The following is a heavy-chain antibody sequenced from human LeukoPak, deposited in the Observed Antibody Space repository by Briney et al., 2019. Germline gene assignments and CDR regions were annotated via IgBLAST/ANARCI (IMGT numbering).Heavy chain of an antibody. Sequence: GGSLRLSCAASGFTFSSYAMSWVRQAPGKGLEWVTAISGSGGSTYYADSVKGRFTISRDNSKNTLYLQMNSLRAEDTAVYYCAKATYYDFWGGRPFDYWGQGTLVTVSS. V-gene: IGHV3-23*01. D-gene: IGHD3-3*01. CDR1: GFTFSSYA. J-gene: IGHJ4*02. CDR2: ISGSGGST. CDR3: AKATYYDFWGGRPFDY.